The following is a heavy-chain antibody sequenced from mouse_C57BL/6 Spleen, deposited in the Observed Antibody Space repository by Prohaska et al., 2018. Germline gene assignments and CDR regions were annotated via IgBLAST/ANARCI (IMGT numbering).Heavy chain of an antibody. Sequence: ASVKMSCKASGYTFTSYWITWVKQRPGQGLEWIGDIYPGSGSTNYNEKFKSKATLTVDTSSSTAYMQLSSLTSEDSAVYYCARSSGYGYYFDYWGQGTTLTVSS. D-gene: IGHD2-2*01. V-gene: IGHV1-55*01. CDR2: IYPGSGST. CDR3: ARSSGYGYYFDY. CDR1: GYTFTSYW. J-gene: IGHJ2*01.